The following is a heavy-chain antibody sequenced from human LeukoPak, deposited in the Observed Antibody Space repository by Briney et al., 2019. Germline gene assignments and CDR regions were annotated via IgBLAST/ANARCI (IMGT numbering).Heavy chain of an antibody. CDR2: ISWDSVNK. Sequence: GRSLRLSCAGSGFTFGDYGMHWVRQAPGKGVEWVSGISWDSVNKGYADSVKGRFTISRDNAKNSLYLQMNRLRAEDMALYYCAKAAPGGVGYQNLFDSWGQGTLVTVSS. D-gene: IGHD5-18*01. V-gene: IGHV3-9*03. CDR1: GFTFGDYG. CDR3: AKAAPGGVGYQNLFDS. J-gene: IGHJ4*02.